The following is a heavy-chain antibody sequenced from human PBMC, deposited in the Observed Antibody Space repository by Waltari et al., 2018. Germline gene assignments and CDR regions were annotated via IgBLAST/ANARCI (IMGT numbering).Heavy chain of an antibody. Sequence: EVQLVQSGAEVKKPGEALRISCKGSGYSFTKYWIGWVRQMPGKGLEWGAIIHPGDSVVSYSPSFEGRVTISADISTNTAYLQWSSLKASDSAMYYCAGHQNWYFDLWGRGTLVTVSS. CDR2: IHPGDSVV. CDR1: GYSFTKYW. J-gene: IGHJ2*01. V-gene: IGHV5-51*01. CDR3: AGHQNWYFDL.